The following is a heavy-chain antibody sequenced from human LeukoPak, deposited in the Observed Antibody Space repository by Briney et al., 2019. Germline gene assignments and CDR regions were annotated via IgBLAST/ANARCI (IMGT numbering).Heavy chain of an antibody. Sequence: GGSLRLSCAASGFTFSRYNINWVRQSPGKGLEWVSSISPTGDYIYYADSIKGRFTTSRDNGKNSVFLQMNSLRAEDTAVYYCARGASSGWTNYYYYYGMDVWGQGTTVTVSS. CDR1: GFTFSRYN. CDR2: ISPTGDYI. V-gene: IGHV3-21*04. J-gene: IGHJ6*02. D-gene: IGHD6-19*01. CDR3: ARGASSGWTNYYYYYGMDV.